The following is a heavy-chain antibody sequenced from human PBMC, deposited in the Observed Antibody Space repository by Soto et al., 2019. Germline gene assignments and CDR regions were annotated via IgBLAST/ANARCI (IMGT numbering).Heavy chain of an antibody. CDR2: IYFNGSP. Sequence: SETLSLTCAVSGGSISSSSNYWGWIRQPPGKGLEWIGSIYFNGSPYYSPSLKSRVTISVDTSKNQFSLKLSSVTAADTAVYYCARSSIKPQVFMYPFDSWSQGTLVTVSS. CDR3: ARSSIKPQVFMYPFDS. CDR1: GGSISSSSNY. J-gene: IGHJ4*02. V-gene: IGHV4-39*01. D-gene: IGHD3-3*01.